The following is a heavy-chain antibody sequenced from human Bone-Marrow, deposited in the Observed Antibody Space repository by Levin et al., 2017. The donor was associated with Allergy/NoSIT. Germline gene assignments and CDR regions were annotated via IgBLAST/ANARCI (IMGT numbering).Heavy chain of an antibody. Sequence: GSLRLSCTVSGGSISSYYWSWIRQPPGKGLEWIGYIYYSGSTNYNPSLKSRVTISVDTSKNQFSLKLSSVTAADTAVYYCARGLGGKAFDIWGQGTMVTVSS. CDR3: ARGLGGKAFDI. CDR1: GGSISSYY. V-gene: IGHV4-59*01. CDR2: IYYSGST. J-gene: IGHJ3*02. D-gene: IGHD3-16*01.